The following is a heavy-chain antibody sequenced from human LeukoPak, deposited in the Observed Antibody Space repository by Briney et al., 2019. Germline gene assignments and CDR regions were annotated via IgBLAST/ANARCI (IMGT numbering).Heavy chain of an antibody. CDR3: ARGYYYDSSGYPKSPEYFQH. CDR2: IIPIFGTA. CDR1: GGTFSSYA. D-gene: IGHD3-22*01. V-gene: IGHV1-69*05. Sequence: SVKVSCKASGGTFSSYAISWVRQAPGQGLEWMGGIIPIFGTANYAQKFRGRVTITTDESTSTAYMELSSLRSEDTAVYYCARGYYYDSSGYPKSPEYFQHWGQGTLVTVSS. J-gene: IGHJ1*01.